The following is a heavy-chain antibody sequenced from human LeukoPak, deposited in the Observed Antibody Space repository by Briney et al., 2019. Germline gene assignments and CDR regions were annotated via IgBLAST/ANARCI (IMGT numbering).Heavy chain of an antibody. J-gene: IGHJ4*02. CDR3: AREEVVIRPYFDC. Sequence: GGSLRLSCAASGFTFSSYGMHWVRQAPGKGLEWVAVIWYDGSNKYYADSVKGRFTISRDNSKNTLYLQMNSLRAEDTAVYYCAREEVVIRPYFDCWGQGTLVTVSS. CDR2: IWYDGSNK. V-gene: IGHV3-33*01. D-gene: IGHD3-22*01. CDR1: GFTFSSYG.